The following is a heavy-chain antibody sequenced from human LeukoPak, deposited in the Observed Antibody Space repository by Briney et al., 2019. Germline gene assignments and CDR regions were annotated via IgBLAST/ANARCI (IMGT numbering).Heavy chain of an antibody. CDR1: GGSFSGYY. V-gene: IGHV4-34*01. J-gene: IGHJ4*02. CDR2: INHSGST. CDR3: ARAVGSSGYCVPPPAKYYFDY. D-gene: IGHD3-22*01. Sequence: SETLSLTCAVYGGSFSGYYWSWIRQPPGKGLEWIGEINHSGSTNYNPSLKSRVTISVDTSKNQFSLKLSSVTAADTAVYYCARAVGSSGYCVPPPAKYYFDYWGQGTLVTVSS.